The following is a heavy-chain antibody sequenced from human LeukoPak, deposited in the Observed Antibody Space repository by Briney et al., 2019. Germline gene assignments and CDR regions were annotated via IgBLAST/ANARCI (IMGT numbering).Heavy chain of an antibody. D-gene: IGHD3-10*01. J-gene: IGHJ4*02. CDR1: GFTFSSYW. V-gene: IGHV3-7*04. CDR3: TRDWSYGFDY. Sequence: GGSLRLSCAASGFTFSSYWMSWVRQAPGKGLEWVAKIKEDGSEKYYVDSVKGRFTISRDNAKSSLYLQMNSLRAEDTAVYYCTRDWSYGFDYWGQGTLVTVSS. CDR2: IKEDGSEK.